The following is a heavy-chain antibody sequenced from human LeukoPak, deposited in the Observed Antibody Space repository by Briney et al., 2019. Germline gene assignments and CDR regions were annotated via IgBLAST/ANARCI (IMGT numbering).Heavy chain of an antibody. J-gene: IGHJ4*02. V-gene: IGHV1-69*05. CDR3: ARDSGVVVPAAIPNFDY. CDR2: IIPIFGTA. D-gene: IGHD2-2*01. Sequence: ASVKVSCKASGGTFSSYAISWVRQAPGQGLEWMGGIIPIFGTANYAQKFQGRVTITTDESTSTAYMELSSLRSEDTAVYYCARDSGVVVPAAIPNFDYWGQGTLVTVSS. CDR1: GGTFSSYA.